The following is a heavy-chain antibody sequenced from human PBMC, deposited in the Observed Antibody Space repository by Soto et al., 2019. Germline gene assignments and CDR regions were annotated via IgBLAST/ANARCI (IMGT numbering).Heavy chain of an antibody. V-gene: IGHV4-30-2*01. CDR2: IYHTGTT. J-gene: IGHJ5*02. CDR3: ARGENSYDSRGSSWFDP. CDR1: GGSINSGGYS. Sequence: SETLSLTCTVSGGSINSGGYSWTWIRQPPGKGLEWIGFIYHTGTTYYNPSLKSRVTISVDRSKNQFSLKLNSVTAADTAVYFCARGENSYDSRGSSWFDPWGQGALVTVSS. D-gene: IGHD3-22*01.